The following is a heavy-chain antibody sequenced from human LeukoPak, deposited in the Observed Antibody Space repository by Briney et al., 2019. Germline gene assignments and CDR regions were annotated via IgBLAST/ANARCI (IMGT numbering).Heavy chain of an antibody. V-gene: IGHV3-33*01. CDR1: GFTFSSYG. CDR2: IWYDGTSK. D-gene: IGHD3-22*01. J-gene: IGHJ4*02. CDR3: ARASDHYDTNPDY. Sequence: PGRSLRLSCAASGFTFSSYGMHWVRQAPGKGLEWVALIWYDGTSKYYADSVKGRFTISRDTSRNTLYLQMNSLRTEDTAVYYCARASDHYDTNPDYWGQGTPVTVSS.